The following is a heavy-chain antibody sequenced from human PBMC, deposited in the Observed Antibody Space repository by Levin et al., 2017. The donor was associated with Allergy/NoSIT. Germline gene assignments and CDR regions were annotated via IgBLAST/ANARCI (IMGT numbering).Heavy chain of an antibody. V-gene: IGHV3-33*01. D-gene: IGHD3-22*01. Sequence: GGSLRLSCAASGFTFGNYGMQWVRQAPGKGLEWVATLWYDGSHKDYADSVKGRFTIARDNSKSTLYLEINNLRAEDTAVYYCARDKIADYWGQGTRVTVSS. CDR2: LWYDGSHK. CDR1: GFTFGNYG. CDR3: ARDKIADY. J-gene: IGHJ4*02.